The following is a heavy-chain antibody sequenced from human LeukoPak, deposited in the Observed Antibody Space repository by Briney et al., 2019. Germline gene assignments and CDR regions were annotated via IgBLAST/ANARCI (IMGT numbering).Heavy chain of an antibody. CDR3: ARGGGIAAAVPNYYFDY. J-gene: IGHJ4*02. D-gene: IGHD6-13*01. V-gene: IGHV4-34*01. CDR2: INHSGST. CDR1: GGSFSGYY. Sequence: PSETLSLTCAVYGGSFSGYYWSWIRQPPGKGLEWIGEINHSGSTNYNPSLKSRVTTSVDTSKNQFSLKLSSVTAADTAVYYCARGGGIAAAVPNYYFDYWGQGTLVTVSS.